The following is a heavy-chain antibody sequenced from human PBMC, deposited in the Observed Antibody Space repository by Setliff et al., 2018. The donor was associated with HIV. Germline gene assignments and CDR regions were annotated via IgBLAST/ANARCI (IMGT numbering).Heavy chain of an antibody. CDR2: INPNMGDT. CDR1: GYKFTGHH. D-gene: IGHD3-9*01. CDR3: SRQDIPTGYYLFDY. J-gene: IGHJ4*02. V-gene: IGHV1-2*06. Sequence: ASVKVSCKASGYKFTGHHIQWMRQAPGQGLEWMGRINPNMGDTQYAQKFQGRIIMTRDPSINTVYMELSSLTSDDTTLYYCSRQDIPTGYYLFDYWGQGTQVTVS.